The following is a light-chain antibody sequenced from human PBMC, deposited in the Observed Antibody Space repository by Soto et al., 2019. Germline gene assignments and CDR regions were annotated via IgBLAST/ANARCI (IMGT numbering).Light chain of an antibody. CDR1: QSISSW. CDR3: QQYGSYLIT. Sequence: IQMTQSPATLSASLGDRVTITCRASQSISSWLAWYQQKPGKAPKLLICDASSLESGVPSRFRGSGSGTEFTLTISSLQPDDFETYYCQQYGSYLITFGQGTRLEIK. V-gene: IGKV1-5*01. J-gene: IGKJ5*01. CDR2: DAS.